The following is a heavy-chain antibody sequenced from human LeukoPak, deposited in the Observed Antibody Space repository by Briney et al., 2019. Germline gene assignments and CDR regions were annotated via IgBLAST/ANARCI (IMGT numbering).Heavy chain of an antibody. D-gene: IGHD2-21*02. CDR3: ARGRGAYCGGDCSYFDY. J-gene: IGHJ4*02. V-gene: IGHV1-8*01. CDR1: GYTFTSYD. Sequence: GAPVKVSCKASGYTFTSYDINWVRQATGQGLEWMGWMNPNSGNTGYAQKFQGRVTMTRNTSISTAYMELSSLRSEDTAVYYCARGRGAYCGGDCSYFDYWGQGTLVTVSS. CDR2: MNPNSGNT.